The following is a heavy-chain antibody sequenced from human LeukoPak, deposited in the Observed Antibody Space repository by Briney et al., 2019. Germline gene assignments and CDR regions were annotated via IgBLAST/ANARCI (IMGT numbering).Heavy chain of an antibody. CDR1: GFTFSSYW. Sequence: GGSLRLSCAASGFTFSSYWMSWVRQAPGKGLEWVANIKQDGSGKYYVDSVKGRFNISRDNAKNSLYLQMNSLRAEDTAVYYCARDRYCSSTSCYDYYYYYMDVWGKGTTVTVSS. CDR3: ARDRYCSSTSCYDYYYYYMDV. J-gene: IGHJ6*03. D-gene: IGHD2-2*01. CDR2: IKQDGSGK. V-gene: IGHV3-7*01.